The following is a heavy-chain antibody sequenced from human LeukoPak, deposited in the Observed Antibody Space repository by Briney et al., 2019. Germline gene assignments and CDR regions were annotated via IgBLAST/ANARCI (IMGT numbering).Heavy chain of an antibody. D-gene: IGHD6-13*01. CDR3: ARGVPRYSSSWYAAYYYYYMDV. V-gene: IGHV4-4*02. CDR1: GGSISSSNW. Sequence: SETLSLTCAVSGGSISSSNWWSWVRQPPGKGLEWIGEIYHSGSTNYNPSLKSRVTISVDTSKNQFSLKLGSVTAADTAVYYCARGVPRYSSSWYAAYYYYYMDVWGKGTTVTVSS. CDR2: IYHSGST. J-gene: IGHJ6*03.